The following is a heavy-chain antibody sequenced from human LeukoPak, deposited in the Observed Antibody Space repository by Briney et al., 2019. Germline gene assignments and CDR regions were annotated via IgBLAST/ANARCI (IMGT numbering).Heavy chain of an antibody. J-gene: IGHJ4*02. CDR3: ARDHCSSTSCSCGY. V-gene: IGHV3-74*01. Sequence: SGGSLRLSCAASGFTFSSYWMHWVRQAPGKGLVRVSRINSDGSSTSYADSVKGRFTISRDNAKNTLYLLMNSLRAEDTAVYYCARDHCSSTSCSCGYWGQGTLVTVSS. CDR2: INSDGSST. CDR1: GFTFSSYW. D-gene: IGHD2-2*01.